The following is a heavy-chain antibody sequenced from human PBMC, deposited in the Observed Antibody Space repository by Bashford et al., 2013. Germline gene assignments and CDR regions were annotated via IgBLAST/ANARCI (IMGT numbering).Heavy chain of an antibody. CDR2: TSAYYGNT. CDR3: ARGVQTFDP. Sequence: WVRQAPGQGLEWMGWTSAYYGNTIYAQKFQGRATMTTDTSTSTAYMELRSLRSDDTAVYYCARGVQTFDPWGQGTLVTVSS. D-gene: IGHD1-1*01. V-gene: IGHV1-18*01. J-gene: IGHJ5*02.